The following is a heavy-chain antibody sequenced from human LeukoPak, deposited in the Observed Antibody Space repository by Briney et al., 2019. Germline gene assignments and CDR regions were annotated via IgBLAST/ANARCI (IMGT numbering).Heavy chain of an antibody. V-gene: IGHV1-8*01. J-gene: IGHJ5*02. CDR3: VTMVAVAGLYWFDP. CDR2: MNPNSGNT. CDR1: GYTFTSYD. D-gene: IGHD6-19*01. Sequence: GASVKVSCKASGYTFTSYDINWVRQATGQGLEWMGWMNPNSGNTGYAQKFQGRVIMTRNTSISTAYMELSSLRSEDTAVYYCVTMVAVAGLYWFDPWGQGTLVTVSS.